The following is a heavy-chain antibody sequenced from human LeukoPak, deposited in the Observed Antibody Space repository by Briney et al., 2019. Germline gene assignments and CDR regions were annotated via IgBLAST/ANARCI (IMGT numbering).Heavy chain of an antibody. D-gene: IGHD6-13*01. CDR2: INHSGST. CDR1: GGSFGGYY. Sequence: SETLSLTCAVYGGSFGGYYWSWIRQPPGKGLEWIGEINHSGSTNYNPSLKSRVTISVDTSKNQFSLKLSSVTAADTAVYYCARGTAAAKIDPWGQGTLVTVSS. CDR3: ARGTAAAKIDP. V-gene: IGHV4-34*01. J-gene: IGHJ5*02.